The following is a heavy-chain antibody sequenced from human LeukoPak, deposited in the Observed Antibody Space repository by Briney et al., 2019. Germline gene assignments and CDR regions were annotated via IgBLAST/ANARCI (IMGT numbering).Heavy chain of an antibody. Sequence: GGSLRLSCAASGFHFSTYGMHWVRQAPGKGLEWVGVIWYDGSNKIYAESVKGRFTISRDNSKNTLYLQMHSLRAEDTAVYYCARDRSWGSQCYFDYWGQGTLVTVSS. V-gene: IGHV3-33*01. J-gene: IGHJ4*02. CDR3: ARDRSWGSQCYFDY. CDR2: IWYDGSNK. CDR1: GFHFSTYG. D-gene: IGHD7-27*01.